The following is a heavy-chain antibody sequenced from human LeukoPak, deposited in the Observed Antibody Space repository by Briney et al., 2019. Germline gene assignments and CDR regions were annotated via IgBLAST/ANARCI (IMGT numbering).Heavy chain of an antibody. Sequence: GSLRLSCTASGFTFGDYGMSWVRQAPGKGLEWVGFIQSRSYGGTTQYTASVKGRFTISRDDSRSIAFLQMSSLKTDDTAVYYCTASDHRYCSSISCHFDYWGQGTLVTVSS. CDR3: TASDHRYCSSISCHFDY. D-gene: IGHD2-2*01. V-gene: IGHV3-49*04. CDR2: IQSRSYGGTT. CDR1: GFTFGDYG. J-gene: IGHJ4*02.